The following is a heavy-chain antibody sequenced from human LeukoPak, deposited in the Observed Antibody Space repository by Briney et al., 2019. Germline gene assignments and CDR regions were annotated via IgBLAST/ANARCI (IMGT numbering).Heavy chain of an antibody. Sequence: GGSLRLSCTASGFTFGDYAMSWFRQAPGKGLEWVGFIRSKAYGGTTEYAASVKGRFTISRDDSKSIAYLQMNSLKTEDTAVYYCTRELNWNLALSYMDVWGKGTTITVSS. D-gene: IGHD1-20*01. V-gene: IGHV3-49*03. J-gene: IGHJ6*03. CDR2: IRSKAYGGTT. CDR3: TRELNWNLALSYMDV. CDR1: GFTFGDYA.